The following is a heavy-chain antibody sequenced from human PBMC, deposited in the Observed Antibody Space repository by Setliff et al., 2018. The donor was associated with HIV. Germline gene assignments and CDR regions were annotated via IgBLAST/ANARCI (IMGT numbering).Heavy chain of an antibody. J-gene: IGHJ4*02. CDR1: GYSVSSGYY. V-gene: IGHV4-38-2*02. CDR3: ARHQKVSFMSDH. CDR2: MYDSETT. D-gene: IGHD3-16*01. Sequence: SETLSLTCILSGYSVSSGYYWGWIRQPPGKGLQWIGAMYDSETTYYNPSLKSRVTMSVDASRNRFSLKLSSVTAADTAIYYCARHQKVSFMSDHWGQGMLVTVS.